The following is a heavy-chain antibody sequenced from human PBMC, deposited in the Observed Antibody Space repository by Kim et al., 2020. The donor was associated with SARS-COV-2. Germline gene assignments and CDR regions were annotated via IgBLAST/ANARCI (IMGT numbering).Heavy chain of an antibody. D-gene: IGHD3-3*02. Sequence: TIYYPDSVKGRFTISRDNAKNSLYLQMNSLRAEDTAVYYCARARSHFFDYWGQGTLVTVSS. V-gene: IGHV3-11*01. J-gene: IGHJ4*02. CDR2: TI. CDR3: ARARSHFFDY.